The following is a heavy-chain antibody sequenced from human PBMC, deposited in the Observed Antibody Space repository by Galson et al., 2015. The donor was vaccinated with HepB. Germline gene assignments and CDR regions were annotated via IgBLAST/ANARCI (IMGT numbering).Heavy chain of an antibody. CDR1: GYTFTSYA. CDR3: ARDLVGDGYFDY. CDR2: INAGNGNT. D-gene: IGHD2-15*01. J-gene: IGHJ4*02. V-gene: IGHV1-3*01. Sequence: SVKVSCKASGYTFTSYAMHWVRQAPGQRLEWMGWINAGNGNTKYSQKFQGRVTITRDTSASTAYMELSSLRSEDTAVYYCARDLVGDGYFDYWGQGTLVTVSS.